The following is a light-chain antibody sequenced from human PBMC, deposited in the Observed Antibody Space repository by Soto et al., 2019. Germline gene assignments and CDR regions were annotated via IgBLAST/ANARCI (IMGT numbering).Light chain of an antibody. CDR2: KAS. CDR1: QSISSW. J-gene: IGKJ1*01. CDR3: QQYNSYSWT. Sequence: DIQMTQSPSPLSSSVGDRVTITFRASQSISSWLAWYQQKPGKAPKLLIYKASSLESGVPSRFSGSGSGTEFTLTISSLQPDDFATYYCQQYNSYSWTFGQGTKVDIK. V-gene: IGKV1-5*03.